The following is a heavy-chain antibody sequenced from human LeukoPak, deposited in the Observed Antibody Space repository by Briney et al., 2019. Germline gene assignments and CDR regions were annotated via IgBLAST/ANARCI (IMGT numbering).Heavy chain of an antibody. D-gene: IGHD6-6*01. CDR1: GGSFSGYY. CDR3: ATYSSSDWFDP. J-gene: IGHJ5*02. CDR2: INHSGST. V-gene: IGHV4-34*01. Sequence: PSETLSLTCAVYGGSFSGYYWSWIRQPPGKGLEWIGEINHSGSTNYNPSLKSRVTISVDTSKNQFSLKLSSVTAADTAVYYCATYSSSDWFDPWGQGTLVTVSS.